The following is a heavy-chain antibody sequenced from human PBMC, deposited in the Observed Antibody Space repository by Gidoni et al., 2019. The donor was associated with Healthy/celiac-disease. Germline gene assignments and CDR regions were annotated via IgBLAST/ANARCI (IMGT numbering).Heavy chain of an antibody. Sequence: EVQLVESGGGLVQPGRSLRLSCAASGFTFDDYAMHWVRQAPGKGLEWVSGISWNSGSIGYADSVKGRFTISRDNAKNSLYLQMNSLRAEDTALYYCAKVLYSGSYYSSYFDYWGQGTLVTVSS. V-gene: IGHV3-9*01. CDR3: AKVLYSGSYYSSYFDY. D-gene: IGHD1-26*01. J-gene: IGHJ4*02. CDR2: ISWNSGSI. CDR1: GFTFDDYA.